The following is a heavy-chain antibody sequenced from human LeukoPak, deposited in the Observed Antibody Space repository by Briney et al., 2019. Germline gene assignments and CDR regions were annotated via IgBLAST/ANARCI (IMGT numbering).Heavy chain of an antibody. J-gene: IGHJ4*02. Sequence: PSGGSLRLSCAASGFTFSSYAMTWVRQAPGKGLERVSAISGSGGSTYYAGSVKGRFTISRDNSKNTLYLQMNSLRAEDTAVYYCAKEPYDSSGYYYDFDYWGQGTLVTVSS. CDR3: AKEPYDSSGYYYDFDY. D-gene: IGHD3-22*01. CDR2: ISGSGGST. V-gene: IGHV3-23*01. CDR1: GFTFSSYA.